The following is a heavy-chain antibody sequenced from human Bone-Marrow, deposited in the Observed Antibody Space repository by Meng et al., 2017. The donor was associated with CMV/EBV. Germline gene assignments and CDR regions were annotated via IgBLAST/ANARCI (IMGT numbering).Heavy chain of an antibody. V-gene: IGHV3-30-3*01. J-gene: IGHJ6*02. CDR1: KFIFRNYV. Sequence: GGSLRLSCAASKFIFRNYVMDWVRQAPGKGLEWVATISYDGSHKNYADAVKGRFTISRDNSKNTLCLEMNSLRTEDTAVYYCAREPRPGMAPAPTGYGMDVWGQGTTVTVSS. CDR2: ISYDGSHK. D-gene: IGHD6-13*01. CDR3: AREPRPGMAPAPTGYGMDV.